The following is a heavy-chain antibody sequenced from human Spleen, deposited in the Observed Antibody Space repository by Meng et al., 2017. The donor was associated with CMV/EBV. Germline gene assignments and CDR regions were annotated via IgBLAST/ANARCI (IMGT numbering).Heavy chain of an antibody. V-gene: IGHV3-21*01. Sequence: GESLKISCAVSGFTFSSYSMNWVRQAPGKGLEWVSSITSSGSYIYYADSVKGRFTISRDNAKNSLYLQMYSLRAEDTAVYFCARVHTFGLGAFDIWGQGTMVTVSS. D-gene: IGHD2/OR15-2a*01. CDR3: ARVHTFGLGAFDI. CDR1: GFTFSSYS. CDR2: ITSSGSYI. J-gene: IGHJ3*02.